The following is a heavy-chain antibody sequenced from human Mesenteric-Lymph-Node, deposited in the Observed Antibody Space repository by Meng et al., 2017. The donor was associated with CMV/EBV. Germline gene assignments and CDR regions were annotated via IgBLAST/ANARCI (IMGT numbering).Heavy chain of an antibody. J-gene: IGHJ4*02. D-gene: IGHD1-26*01. CDR1: GGSFSGYY. CDR3: ARGSGSYYY. Sequence: LSLPCAVYGGSFSGYYWGWIRQPPGKGLEWIGEINHSGSTNYNPSLKSRVTISVDTSKNQFSLKLSSVTAADTAVYYCARGSGSYYYWGQGTLVTVSS. CDR2: INHSGST. V-gene: IGHV4-34*01.